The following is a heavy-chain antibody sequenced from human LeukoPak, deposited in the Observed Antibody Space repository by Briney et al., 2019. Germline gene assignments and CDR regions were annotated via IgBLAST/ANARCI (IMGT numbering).Heavy chain of an antibody. CDR3: AREGSGSSKYWVF. D-gene: IGHD2-8*02. CDR1: DFTLSRYW. CDR2: INENGGDK. V-gene: IGHV3-7*01. Sequence: PGGSLRLSCAASDFTLSRYWMTWVRQPPGRGLEGVANINENGGDKDCGDCVKGRFSISRDNAENSLFLQMKNLRVEDSAVYYCAREGSGSSKYWVFWGQGTLVTVSS. J-gene: IGHJ4*02.